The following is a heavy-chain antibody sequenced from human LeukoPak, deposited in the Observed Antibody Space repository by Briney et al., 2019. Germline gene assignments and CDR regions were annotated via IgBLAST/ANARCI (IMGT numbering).Heavy chain of an antibody. V-gene: IGHV4-39*02. J-gene: IGHJ4*02. CDR1: VGSIIISRDY. CDR3: VREVKGVSHVDS. Sequence: PSETLSLTCTVSVGSIIISRDYGGWIRQPRGRGPEWIGSIYYSGSTYYNPSLKSRLTLYVDTCKTQFSPKLSSVNPADTALYICVREVKGVSHVDSWGQGALVTVSS. CDR2: IYYSGST. D-gene: IGHD3-10*01.